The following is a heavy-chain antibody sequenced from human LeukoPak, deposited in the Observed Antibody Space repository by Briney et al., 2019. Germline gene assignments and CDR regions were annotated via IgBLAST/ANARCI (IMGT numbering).Heavy chain of an antibody. J-gene: IGHJ4*02. Sequence: PSETLSLTCGVSGGSISTTNWWTWVRQPPGEGLEWIGEVHLSGRTHYNPSLKSRVTMSVDMSENHISLRLTSVTAADTAVYYCAREGGPYRPLDYSGQGTLVTVSS. CDR3: AREGGPYRPLDY. CDR2: VHLSGRT. CDR1: GGSISTTNW. V-gene: IGHV4-4*02.